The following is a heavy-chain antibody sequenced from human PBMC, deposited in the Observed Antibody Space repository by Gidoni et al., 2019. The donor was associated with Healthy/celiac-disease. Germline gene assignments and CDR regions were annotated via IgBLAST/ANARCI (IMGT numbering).Heavy chain of an antibody. D-gene: IGHD6-13*01. CDR3: AKDSEGSSIAAPYGIDV. CDR2: ISGSGCVT. J-gene: IGHJ6*02. CDR1: GFTFSTYA. V-gene: IGHV3-23*01. Sequence: EVTLLESGGGLVQPGGSLRLSCAASGFTFSTYAMSWVRQAPGKGLEWVSVISGSGCVTYYADSVKGRFTISRDNSKNTLYLQMNSLRAEDTAVYYCAKDSEGSSIAAPYGIDVWGQGTTVTVSS.